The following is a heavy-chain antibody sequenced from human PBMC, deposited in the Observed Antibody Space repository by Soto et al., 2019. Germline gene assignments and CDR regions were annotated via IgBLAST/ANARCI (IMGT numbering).Heavy chain of an antibody. V-gene: IGHV3-23*01. CDR3: ATWGGDYFLKDAFDL. CDR1: GFTFSSYA. CDR2: ISGSGGST. J-gene: IGHJ3*01. Sequence: EVQLLESGGGLVQPGGSLRLSCAASGFTFSSYAMSWVRQAPGKGLEWVSAISGSGGSTYYADSVKGRFTISRDNSKNTMYLQMNSLRAEDTAVYDCATWGGDYFLKDAFDLWGQGTMVTVSS. D-gene: IGHD4-17*01.